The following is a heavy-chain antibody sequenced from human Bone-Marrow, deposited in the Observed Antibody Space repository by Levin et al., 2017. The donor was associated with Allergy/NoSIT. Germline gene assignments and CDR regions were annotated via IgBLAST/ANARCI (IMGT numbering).Heavy chain of an antibody. J-gene: IGHJ4*02. CDR2: IDPSDSYT. CDR3: TKQRTSSGNFDY. V-gene: IGHV5-10-1*01. D-gene: IGHD6-25*01. CDR1: GYSFTSYW. Sequence: GGSLRLSCKGSGYSFTSYWISWVRQMPGKGLEWMGRIDPSDSYTNYSPSFQGHVTISADKSISTAYLQWSSLKASDTAMYYCTKQRTSSGNFDYWGQGTLVTVSS.